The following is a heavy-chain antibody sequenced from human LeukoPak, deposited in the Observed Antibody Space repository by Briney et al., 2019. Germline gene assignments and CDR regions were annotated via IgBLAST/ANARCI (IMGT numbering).Heavy chain of an antibody. CDR3: ARRGNPFDY. J-gene: IGHJ4*02. Sequence: PGGSLRLSCAASEFTFSNYAMNWVRQAPGKGLEWVAVISYDGSNKYYADSVKGRFTISRDNSKNTLYLQMNSLRAEDTAVYYCARRGNPFDYWGQGTLVTVSS. CDR1: EFTFSNYA. D-gene: IGHD4-23*01. V-gene: IGHV3-30-3*01. CDR2: ISYDGSNK.